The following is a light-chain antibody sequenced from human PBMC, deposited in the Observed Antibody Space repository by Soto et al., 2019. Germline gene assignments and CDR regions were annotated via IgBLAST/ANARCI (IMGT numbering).Light chain of an antibody. J-gene: IGLJ2*01. CDR1: NSDVGGYNY. Sequence: QSALTQPASVSGSPGQSITISCTGTNSDVGGYNYVSWYQHHPDKAPKLIIHEVNNRPSGVSNRFSGSKSGNTASLTISGLQAEDEADYYCSSYTSSSTLIFGGGTKLTVL. V-gene: IGLV2-14*01. CDR3: SSYTSSSTLI. CDR2: EVN.